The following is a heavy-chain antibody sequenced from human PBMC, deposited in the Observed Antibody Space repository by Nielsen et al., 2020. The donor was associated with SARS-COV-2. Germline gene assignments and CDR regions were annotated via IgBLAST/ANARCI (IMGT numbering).Heavy chain of an antibody. CDR3: AKVGAATVTTIGWFDP. J-gene: IGHJ5*02. D-gene: IGHD4-11*01. V-gene: IGHV3-30*18. Sequence: SLRLSCAASGFTFSSYGMHWVRQAPGKGLEWVAVISYDGSNKYYADSVKGRFTISRDNSKNTLYLQMNSLRAEDTAVYYCAKVGAATVTTIGWFDPWGQGTLATVSS. CDR1: GFTFSSYG. CDR2: ISYDGSNK.